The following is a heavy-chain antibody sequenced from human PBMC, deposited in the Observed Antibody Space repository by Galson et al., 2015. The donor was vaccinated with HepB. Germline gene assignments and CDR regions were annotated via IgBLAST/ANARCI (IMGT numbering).Heavy chain of an antibody. CDR2: INPSGGST. CDR3: ARDGGKNTAGAVAGFFGY. J-gene: IGHJ4*02. Sequence: SVKASCKASGYTFTSYYMHWVRQAPGQGLEWMGIINPSGGSTSYAQKFQGRVTMTRDTSTSTVYMELSSLRSEDTAVYYCARDGGKNTAGAVAGFFGYWGQGTLVTVSS. V-gene: IGHV1-46*01. D-gene: IGHD6-19*01. CDR1: GYTFTSYY.